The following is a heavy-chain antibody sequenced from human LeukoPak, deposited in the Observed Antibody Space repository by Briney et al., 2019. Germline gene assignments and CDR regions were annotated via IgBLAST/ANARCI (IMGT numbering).Heavy chain of an antibody. D-gene: IGHD3-16*02. CDR2: INHSGST. V-gene: IGHV4-34*01. CDR1: GGSISSYY. J-gene: IGHJ4*02. Sequence: SETLSLTCTVSGGSISSYYWSWIRQPAGKGLEWIGEINHSGSTNYNPSLKSRVTISVDTSKNQFSLKLSSVTAADTAVYYCARLRSYVWGSYRYTGFDYWGQGTLVPVSS. CDR3: ARLRSYVWGSYRYTGFDY.